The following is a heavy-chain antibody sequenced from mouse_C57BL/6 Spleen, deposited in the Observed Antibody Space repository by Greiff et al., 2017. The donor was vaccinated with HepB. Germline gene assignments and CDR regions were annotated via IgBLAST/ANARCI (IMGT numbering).Heavy chain of an antibody. D-gene: IGHD1-1*01. J-gene: IGHJ4*01. Sequence: EVHLVESGGGLVQPGGSLKLSCAASGFTFSDYYMYWVRQTPEKRLEWVAYISNGGGSTYYPDTVKGRFTFSRDNAKNTLYLQMSRLKSEDTAMYYCARQSSSFSYAMDYWGQGTSVTVSS. V-gene: IGHV5-12*01. CDR2: ISNGGGST. CDR3: ARQSSSFSYAMDY. CDR1: GFTFSDYY.